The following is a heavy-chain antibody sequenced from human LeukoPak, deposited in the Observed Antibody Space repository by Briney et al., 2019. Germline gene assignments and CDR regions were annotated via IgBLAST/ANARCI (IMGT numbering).Heavy chain of an antibody. Sequence: GGSLRLSCAASGFTFSNYGMHWVRQAPGKGLEWVAFIWHDGSNKYYADSVKGRFTISRENSKDTLYVQMNSLRAEDTAVYYCARDRTSRENDEKFDYWGQGGLVTVSS. CDR1: GFTFSNYG. J-gene: IGHJ4*02. CDR3: ARDRTSRENDEKFDY. V-gene: IGHV3-33*01. CDR2: IWHDGSNK. D-gene: IGHD2-2*01.